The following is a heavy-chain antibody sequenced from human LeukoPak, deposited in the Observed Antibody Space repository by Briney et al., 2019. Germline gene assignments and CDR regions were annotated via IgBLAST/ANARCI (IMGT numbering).Heavy chain of an antibody. CDR2: IHPGDSDT. J-gene: IGHJ4*02. D-gene: IGHD5-18*01. CDR1: GYSFTSYS. V-gene: IGHV5-51*01. Sequence: GESLKISCKASGYSFTSYSIGWVRQMPGKGLEWMGIIHPGDSDTRYSPSFEGQVTISADKSISTAYLQWSSLKASATAMYYCASTRSWHRYGYGYWGQGTLVTVSS. CDR3: ASTRSWHRYGYGY.